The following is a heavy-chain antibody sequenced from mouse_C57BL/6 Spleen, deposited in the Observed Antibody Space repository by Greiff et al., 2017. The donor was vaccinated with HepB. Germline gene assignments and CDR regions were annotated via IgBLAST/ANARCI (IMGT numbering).Heavy chain of an antibody. J-gene: IGHJ1*03. D-gene: IGHD1-1*01. V-gene: IGHV5-17*01. CDR3: ARPTDYWYFDV. CDR1: GFTFRDYG. Sequence: EVQLQQSGGGLVKPGGSLKLSCAASGFTFRDYGMHWVRQAPEKGLEWVAYISSGSSTIYYADTVKGRFTISRDNAKNTLFLQMTSLRSEDTAMYYCARPTDYWYFDVWGTGTTVTVSS. CDR2: ISSGSSTI.